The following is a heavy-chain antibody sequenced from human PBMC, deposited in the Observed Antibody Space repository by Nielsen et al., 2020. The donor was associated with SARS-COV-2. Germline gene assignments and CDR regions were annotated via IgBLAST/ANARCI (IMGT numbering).Heavy chain of an antibody. V-gene: IGHV3-30*03. CDR2: ISYDGSNK. Sequence: GESLKISCAASGFTFSSYGMHWVRQAPGKGLEWAAVISYDGSNKYYADSVKGRFTISRDNSKNTLYLQMNSLRAEDTAVYYCARGDIVVVPAAPSTEWGQGTLVTVSS. CDR3: ARGDIVVVPAAPSTE. D-gene: IGHD2-2*01. J-gene: IGHJ4*02. CDR1: GFTFSSYG.